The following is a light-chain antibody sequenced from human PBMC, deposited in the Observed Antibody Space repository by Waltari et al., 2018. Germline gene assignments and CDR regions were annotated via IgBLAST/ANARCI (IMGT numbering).Light chain of an antibody. V-gene: IGKV3-20*01. CDR1: QRVGRF. Sequence: ELVLTQAPGTLSLSPGERANLACRASQRVGRFLAWYQQKPGQDPRLLIYQASTRATGIPDRFSGSGSGTDFSLTISRLEPEDFAVYYCQNHERLPATFGQGTKVEI. CDR3: QNHERLPAT. J-gene: IGKJ1*01. CDR2: QAS.